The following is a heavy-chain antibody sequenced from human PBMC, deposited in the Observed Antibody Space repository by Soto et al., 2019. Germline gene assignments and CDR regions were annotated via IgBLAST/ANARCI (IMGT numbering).Heavy chain of an antibody. V-gene: IGHV3-74*01. CDR2: IESDGSST. J-gene: IGHJ6*03. CDR3: ARGGLRAYYMDV. Sequence: VQLVESGGHLVQPGGSLRLSCAASGFTFTTYWMHWVRQAPGKGLVWVSRIESDGSSTNYADSVKGRLTISRDNAKNTLYLQMNSLGAEDTAVYYCARGGLRAYYMDVWGKGTTVTVSS. CDR1: GFTFTTYW. D-gene: IGHD3-16*01.